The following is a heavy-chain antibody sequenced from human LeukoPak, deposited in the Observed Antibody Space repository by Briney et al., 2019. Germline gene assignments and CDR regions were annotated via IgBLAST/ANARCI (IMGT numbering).Heavy chain of an antibody. CDR1: GFTFSSYG. D-gene: IGHD1-14*01. V-gene: IGHV3-21*01. J-gene: IGHJ4*02. Sequence: PGGSLRLSCAASGFTFSSYGMHWVRQAPGKGLEWVSSISSSSSYIYYADSVKGRFTISRDNAKNSLYLQMNSLRAEDTAVYYCARGGVTTTVGLGYWGQGTLVTVSS. CDR2: ISSSSSYI. CDR3: ARGGVTTTVGLGY.